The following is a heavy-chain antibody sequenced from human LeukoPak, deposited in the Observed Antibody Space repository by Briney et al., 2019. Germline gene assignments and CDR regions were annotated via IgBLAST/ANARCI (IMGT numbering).Heavy chain of an antibody. J-gene: IGHJ4*02. V-gene: IGHV3-20*04. CDR3: ARGPSGSVPLYFDY. D-gene: IGHD3-10*01. CDR1: GFTFDDYG. Sequence: GGSLRLSCAASGFTFDDYGMTWVRHAPGKGLEWVSGVNWNGGYTHYADSVKGRFTISSDNAKNSIYVQMTSLRADDTALYYCARGPSGSVPLYFDYWGQGTLVTVSS. CDR2: VNWNGGYT.